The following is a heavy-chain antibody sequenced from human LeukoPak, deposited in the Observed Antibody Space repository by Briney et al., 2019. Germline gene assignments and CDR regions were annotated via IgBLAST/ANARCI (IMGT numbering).Heavy chain of an antibody. CDR2: INNSSIT. D-gene: IGHD6-13*01. CDR1: GLTVTSNH. V-gene: IGHV3-53*01. Sequence: PGGSLRLSCAASGLTVTSNHMAWVRQAPGKGLEWVSVINNSSITYYADYVSGRFTISRDNSKNTLYLQMNSLRVEDTALYYCARDHAPAGGGLDYWGHGTQVTVSS. J-gene: IGHJ4*01. CDR3: ARDHAPAGGGLDY.